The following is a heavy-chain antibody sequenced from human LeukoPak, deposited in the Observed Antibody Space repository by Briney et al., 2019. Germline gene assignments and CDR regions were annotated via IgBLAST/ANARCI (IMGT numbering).Heavy chain of an antibody. CDR1: GFTFSSYG. CDR3: ARSFRYCSSTSCYTGLYYYYYYMDV. D-gene: IGHD2-2*02. CDR2: ISYDGSNK. J-gene: IGHJ6*03. V-gene: IGHV3-30*03. Sequence: HAGGSLRLSCAASGFTFSSYGMHWVRQAPGKGLEWVAVISYDGSNKYYADSVKGRFTISRDNSKNTLYLQMNSLRAEDTAVYYCARSFRYCSSTSCYTGLYYYYYYMDVWGKGTTVTVSS.